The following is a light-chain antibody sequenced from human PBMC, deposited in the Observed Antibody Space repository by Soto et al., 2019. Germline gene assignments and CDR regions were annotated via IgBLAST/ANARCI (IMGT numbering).Light chain of an antibody. Sequence: EIVMTQSPSTLSVSLLERGTVCFLASQSISGYLAWYHQKTGQAPRLLIYYASNSANGIAARFSGSGSGTEFTLTISSLQYEDYAVYYCHQYNNCYSWTFGQGTKVDIK. CDR2: YAS. J-gene: IGKJ1*01. CDR1: QSISGY. V-gene: IGKV3D-15*01. CDR3: HQYNNCYSWT.